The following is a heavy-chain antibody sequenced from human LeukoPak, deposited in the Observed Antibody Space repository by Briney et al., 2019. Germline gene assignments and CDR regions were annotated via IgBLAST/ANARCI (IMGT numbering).Heavy chain of an antibody. Sequence: PGGSLRLSCAASGFTFSSYSMNWVRQAPGKGLEWVSSISTSSSYIHYADSVKGRFTISRDNAKNSLYLEMNSLRAEDTAVYYCARGHGVVYYYMDVWGKGTTVTISS. J-gene: IGHJ6*03. CDR3: ARGHGVVYYYMDV. CDR1: GFTFSSYS. D-gene: IGHD2-15*01. CDR2: ISTSSSYI. V-gene: IGHV3-21*06.